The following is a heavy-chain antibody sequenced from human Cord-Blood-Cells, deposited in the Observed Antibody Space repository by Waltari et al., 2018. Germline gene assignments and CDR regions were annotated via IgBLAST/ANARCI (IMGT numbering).Heavy chain of an antibody. Sequence: QVQLQESGPGLVKPSEPLSLTCAVSGYSIRSGYYWGWIRQPPGKGLEWIGSIYHSGSTYYNPSLKSRVTISVDTSKNQFSLKLSSVTAADTAVYYCARDYRRGGVRWFDPWGQGTLVTVSS. J-gene: IGHJ5*02. CDR3: ARDYRRGGVRWFDP. D-gene: IGHD3-16*01. CDR2: IYHSGST. V-gene: IGHV4-38-2*02. CDR1: GYSIRSGYY.